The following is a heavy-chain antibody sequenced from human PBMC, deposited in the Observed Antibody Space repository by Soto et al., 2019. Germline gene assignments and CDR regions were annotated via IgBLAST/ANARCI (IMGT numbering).Heavy chain of an antibody. CDR1: GGSFSGYY. Sequence: SETLSLTCAVYGGSFSGYYWSWIRQPPGKGLEWIGEINHSGSTNYNPSLKSRVTISVDTSKNQFSLKMSSVTAADTAVYYCAREGQPRRRFGMDVWGQGTTVTVSS. J-gene: IGHJ6*02. D-gene: IGHD6-13*01. CDR2: INHSGST. V-gene: IGHV4-34*01. CDR3: AREGQPRRRFGMDV.